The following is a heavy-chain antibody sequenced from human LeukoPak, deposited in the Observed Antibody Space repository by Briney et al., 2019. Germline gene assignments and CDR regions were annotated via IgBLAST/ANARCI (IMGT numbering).Heavy chain of an antibody. D-gene: IGHD6-13*01. Sequence: GGTLRLSCAASGFTLSNYGMQWVRQAPGKGLEWVAVISSDGSNKYYADSVKGRFTISRDISKSMIYLQMNSLRAEDTAVYYCAKSGTTSSWSPRVKTYFDYWGQGTLVTVSS. J-gene: IGHJ4*02. V-gene: IGHV3-30*18. CDR3: AKSGTTSSWSPRVKTYFDY. CDR2: ISSDGSNK. CDR1: GFTLSNYG.